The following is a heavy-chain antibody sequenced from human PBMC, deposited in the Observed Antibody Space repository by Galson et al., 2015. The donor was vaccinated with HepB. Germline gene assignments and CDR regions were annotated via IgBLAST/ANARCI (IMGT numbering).Heavy chain of an antibody. D-gene: IGHD6-19*01. CDR3: AREGAFFGWLVQIGWFDP. Sequence: SLRLSCAASGFTFSSYGMHWVRQAPGKGLEWVAVISYDGSNKYYADSVKGRFTISRDNSKNTLYLQMNSLRAEDTAVYYCAREGAFFGWLVQIGWFDPWGQGTLVTVSS. V-gene: IGHV3-30*19. CDR1: GFTFSSYG. J-gene: IGHJ5*02. CDR2: ISYDGSNK.